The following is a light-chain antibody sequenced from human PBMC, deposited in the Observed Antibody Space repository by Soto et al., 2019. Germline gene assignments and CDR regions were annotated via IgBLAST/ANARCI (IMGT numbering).Light chain of an antibody. V-gene: IGLV3-1*01. CDR3: HAWDGSTALVV. CDR2: QDS. CDR1: KLGDKY. J-gene: IGLJ2*01. Sequence: SYELTQPPSVSVSPGQTASITCSGDKLGDKYACWYQQKPGQSPVLVIYQDSKRPSGIPERFSGSNTANTATLTTSGTQAMDEAAYYCHAWDGSTALVVFGGGTKVTVL.